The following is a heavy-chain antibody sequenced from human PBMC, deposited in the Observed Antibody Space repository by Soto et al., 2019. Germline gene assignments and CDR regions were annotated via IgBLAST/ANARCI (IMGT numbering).Heavy chain of an antibody. CDR2: IYYSGST. CDR3: ARDYIGGSYYWFDP. Sequence: SETLSLTCTVSGGSISSSSYYWGWIRQPPGKGLEWIGSIYYSGSTYYNPSLKSRVTISVDTTKNQFSLKLSSVTAADTAVYYCARDYIGGSYYWFDPWGQGTLVTVSS. CDR1: GGSISSSSYY. J-gene: IGHJ5*02. V-gene: IGHV4-39*07. D-gene: IGHD1-26*01.